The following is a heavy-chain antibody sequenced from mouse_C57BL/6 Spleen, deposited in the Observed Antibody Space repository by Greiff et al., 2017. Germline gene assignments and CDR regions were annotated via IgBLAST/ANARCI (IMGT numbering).Heavy chain of an antibody. D-gene: IGHD1-1*01. CDR2: INPYNGDT. Sequence: VHVKQSGPELVKPGDSVKISCKASGYSFTGYFMNWVMQSHGKSLEWIGRINPYNGDTFYNQKFKGKATLTVDKSSSTAHMELRSLTSEDSAVYYCARDYYGSSGYFDYWGQGTTLTVSS. CDR1: GYSFTGYF. V-gene: IGHV1-20*01. J-gene: IGHJ2*01. CDR3: ARDYYGSSGYFDY.